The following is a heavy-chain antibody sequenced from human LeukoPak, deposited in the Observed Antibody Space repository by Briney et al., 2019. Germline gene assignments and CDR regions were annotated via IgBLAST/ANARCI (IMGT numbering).Heavy chain of an antibody. CDR3: ARGGPDYGDGATPEHYFDY. V-gene: IGHV3-53*01. D-gene: IGHD4-17*01. J-gene: IGHJ4*02. CDR2: IYSGGST. CDR1: GFTVSSNY. Sequence: GGSLRLSCAASGFTVSSNYISWVRQAPGKGLEWVSVIYSGGSTYYADSVKGRFTISRDNSKNTLYLQMNSLRAEDTAVYYCARGGPDYGDGATPEHYFDYWGQGTLVTVSS.